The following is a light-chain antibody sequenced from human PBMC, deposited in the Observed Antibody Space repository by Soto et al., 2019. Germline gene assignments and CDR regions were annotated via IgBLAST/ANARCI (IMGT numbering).Light chain of an antibody. CDR1: SGSVSTSYY. V-gene: IGLV8-61*01. CDR2: NTN. Sequence: QAVVTQEPSFSVSPGGTVTLTCGLNSGSVSTSYYPSWYQQTPGQAPRTLIYNTNTRSSGVPDRFSGSILGNKAALTITGVQADDESDFYCVLYMGSGISVFGGGTQLTVL. J-gene: IGLJ3*02. CDR3: VLYMGSGISV.